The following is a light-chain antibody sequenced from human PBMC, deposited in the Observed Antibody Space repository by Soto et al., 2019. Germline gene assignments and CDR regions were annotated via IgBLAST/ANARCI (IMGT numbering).Light chain of an antibody. Sequence: QSVLTQPPSVSGAPGLRVTISCTGSSSNIGAGYDVHWYQQVTGTAPKLLIYVNNNRPSGVPDRFSGSKSGTSASLVITGLQAEDEADYYCQSYDSSLSASVFGGGTQLTVL. CDR3: QSYDSSLSASV. CDR1: SSNIGAGYD. V-gene: IGLV1-40*01. CDR2: VNN. J-gene: IGLJ3*02.